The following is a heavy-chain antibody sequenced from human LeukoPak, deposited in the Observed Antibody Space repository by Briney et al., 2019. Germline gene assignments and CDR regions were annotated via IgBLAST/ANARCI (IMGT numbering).Heavy chain of an antibody. J-gene: IGHJ4*02. CDR3: ARGTVVVPAAVEY. CDR1: GFTFSSYS. Sequence: GGSLRLSCAASGFTFSSYSMNWVRQAPGKGLEWVSYISSSSSTIYYADSVKGRFTISRDNAKNSLYLQMNSLRAEDTAVYYCARGTVVVPAAVEYWGQGTLVTVSS. CDR2: ISSSSSTI. D-gene: IGHD2-2*01. V-gene: IGHV3-48*04.